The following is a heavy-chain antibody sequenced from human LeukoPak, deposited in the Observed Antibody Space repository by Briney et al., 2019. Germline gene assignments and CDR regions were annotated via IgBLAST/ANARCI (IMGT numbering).Heavy chain of an antibody. CDR3: ARLRDYYDSSGTSYYFDY. D-gene: IGHD3-22*01. V-gene: IGHV4-59*08. CDR1: GGSISSYY. Sequence: KASETLSLTCTVSGGSISSYYWSWIRQPPGKGLEWIGYIYYSGSTNYNPSLKSRVTISVDTSKNQFSLKLSSVTAADTAVYYCARLRDYYDSSGTSYYFDYWGQGTLVTVSS. CDR2: IYYSGST. J-gene: IGHJ4*02.